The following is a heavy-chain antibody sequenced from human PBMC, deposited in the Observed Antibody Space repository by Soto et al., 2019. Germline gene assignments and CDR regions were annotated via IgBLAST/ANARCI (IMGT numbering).Heavy chain of an antibody. J-gene: IGHJ4*02. D-gene: IGHD2-21*02. CDR1: GFAFSNCA. CDR2: IKTSGDTT. Sequence: EVQLLESGGDLVQPGGSLRLSCAASGFAFSNCAMSWVRQAPGKGQEWVSTIKTSGDTTFYADPVKGRFTTSRDDSKNTLYLQMNSLRAEDTATYYCTKDVTGDIGADFWGQGTPVTVSS. CDR3: TKDVTGDIGADF. V-gene: IGHV3-23*05.